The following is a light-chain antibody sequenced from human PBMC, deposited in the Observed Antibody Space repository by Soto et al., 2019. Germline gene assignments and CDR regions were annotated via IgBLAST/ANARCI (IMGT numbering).Light chain of an antibody. V-gene: IGKV3-20*01. CDR1: QSVSSSY. J-gene: IGKJ2*01. Sequence: EIVLTQSPGTLSLSPGERATLSCRASQSVSSSYLVWYQQKPGQAPRLLIYGTSSRATGIPDRFSGSGSGTDFTLTISSLEPEDFAVYYCQQYGNSPYTFGQGIKLELK. CDR3: QQYGNSPYT. CDR2: GTS.